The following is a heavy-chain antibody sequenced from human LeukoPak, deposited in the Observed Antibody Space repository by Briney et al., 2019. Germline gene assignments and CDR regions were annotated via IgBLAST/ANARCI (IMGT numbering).Heavy chain of an antibody. Sequence: GSSVKVSCKASGGTFSSYAISWVRQAPGQGLEWMGRIIPILGIANYARKFQGRVTITADKSTSTAYMELSSLRSEDTAVYYCARGDVFNCSGGSCKGDWFDPWGQGTLVTVSS. CDR1: GGTFSSYA. CDR2: IIPILGIA. J-gene: IGHJ5*02. CDR3: ARGDVFNCSGGSCKGDWFDP. V-gene: IGHV1-69*04. D-gene: IGHD2-15*01.